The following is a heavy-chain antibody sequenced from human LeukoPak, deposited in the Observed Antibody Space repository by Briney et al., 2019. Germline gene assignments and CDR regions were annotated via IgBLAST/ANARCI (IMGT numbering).Heavy chain of an antibody. D-gene: IGHD6-13*01. V-gene: IGHV1-24*01. CDR3: ATDSGYSSSWLDY. J-gene: IGHJ4*02. CDR1: GYTLTELS. Sequence: ASVKVSCKVSGYTLTELSMHWVRRAPGKGLEWMGGFDPEDGETIYAQKFQGRVTMTEDTSTDTAYMELSSLRSEDTAVYYCATDSGYSSSWLDYWGQGTLVTVSS. CDR2: FDPEDGET.